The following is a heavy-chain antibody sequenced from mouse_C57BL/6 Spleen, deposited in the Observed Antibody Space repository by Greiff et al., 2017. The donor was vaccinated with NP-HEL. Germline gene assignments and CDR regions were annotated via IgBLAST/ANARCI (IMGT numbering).Heavy chain of an antibody. CDR3: ARYYSNYLGAMDY. D-gene: IGHD2-5*01. V-gene: IGHV1-69*01. J-gene: IGHJ4*01. Sequence: VQLQQPGAELVMPGASVKLSCKASGYTFTSYWMHWVKQRPGQGLEWIGEIDPSDSYTNYNQKFKGKSTLTVDKSSSTAYMQLSSLTSEDSAVYYCARYYSNYLGAMDYWGQGTSVTVSS. CDR1: GYTFTSYW. CDR2: IDPSDSYT.